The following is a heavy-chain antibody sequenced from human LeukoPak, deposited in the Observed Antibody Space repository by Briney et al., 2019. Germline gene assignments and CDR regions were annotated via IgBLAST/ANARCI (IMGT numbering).Heavy chain of an antibody. Sequence: GGSLRLSCAASGFTFSSYWMHWVRQAPGKGLEWVAVISYDGSNKYYADSVKGRFTISRDNSKNTLYLQMNSLRAEDTAVYYCAKQKPYSSSWLYFDYWGQGTLVTVSS. D-gene: IGHD6-13*01. J-gene: IGHJ4*02. V-gene: IGHV3-30*18. CDR3: AKQKPYSSSWLYFDY. CDR2: ISYDGSNK. CDR1: GFTFSSYW.